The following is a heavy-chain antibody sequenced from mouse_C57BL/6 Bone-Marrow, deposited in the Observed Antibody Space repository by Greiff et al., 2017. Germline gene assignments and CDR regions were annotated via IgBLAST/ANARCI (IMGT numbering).Heavy chain of an antibody. CDR2: ISSGSSTI. V-gene: IGHV5-17*01. J-gene: IGHJ1*03. CDR1: GFTFSDYG. D-gene: IGHD2-4*01. CDR3: ARHYDYEDWYFDV. Sequence: EVMLVESGGGLVKPGGSLKLSCAASGFTFSDYGMHWVRQAPEKGLEWVAYISSGSSTIYYADTVKGRFTISRDNAKNTLFLQMTSLRSEDTAMYYCARHYDYEDWYFDVWGTGTTVTVSS.